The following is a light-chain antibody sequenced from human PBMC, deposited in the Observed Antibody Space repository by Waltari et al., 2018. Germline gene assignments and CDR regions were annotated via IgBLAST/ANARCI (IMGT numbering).Light chain of an antibody. J-gene: IGLJ2*01. CDR2: EVT. CDR1: SSDVEKYNL. V-gene: IGLV2-23*02. CDR3: CSFAGRGFSVI. Sequence: QAALTQPASVSGAGGKSITISWTGTSSDVEKYNLVCWYQQHPGEVPKLMIYEVTKRPSGVSDRFSGSKSGNTASLTISGLQAEDEADYFCCSFAGRGFSVIFGGGTKLTVL.